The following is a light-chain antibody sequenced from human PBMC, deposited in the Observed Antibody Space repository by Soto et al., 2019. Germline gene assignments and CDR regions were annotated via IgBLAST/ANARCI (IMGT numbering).Light chain of an antibody. CDR3: LQDINYPWT. J-gene: IGKJ1*01. Sequence: DIPTTQSPSTLPASVGDRDTIPCRASQSISNWLAWYQQKPGTAPKVLIYHASNLQSGVPSRFSGSGSGTEFTLAISSLQPEDSATYYCLQDINYPWTFGQGTKVDIK. CDR2: HAS. V-gene: IGKV1-5*01. CDR1: QSISNW.